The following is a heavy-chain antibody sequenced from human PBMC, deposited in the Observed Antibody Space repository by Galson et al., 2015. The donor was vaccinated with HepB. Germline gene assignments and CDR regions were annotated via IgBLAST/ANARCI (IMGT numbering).Heavy chain of an antibody. D-gene: IGHD3/OR15-3a*01. V-gene: IGHV4-34*01. CDR2: INHSGGT. Sequence: SETLSLTCAVYGGSFSGYYWSWIRQSPGKGLEWIGEINHSGGTDYNPSLKSRVTISADTSTKQFPLKLSSVTAADTAVYYCARGLDWNPTLPCWFDPWGQGTLVTVSS. J-gene: IGHJ5*02. CDR3: ARGLDWNPTLPCWFDP. CDR1: GGSFSGYY.